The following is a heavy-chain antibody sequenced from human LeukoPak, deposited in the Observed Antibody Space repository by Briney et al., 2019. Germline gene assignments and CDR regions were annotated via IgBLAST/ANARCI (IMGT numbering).Heavy chain of an antibody. D-gene: IGHD6-19*01. V-gene: IGHV1-46*01. Sequence: GASVKVSCKASGYTFTSYYMHWVRQAPGQGLEWMGIINPSGGSTSYAQKFQARVTMTRDTSTSTVYMELSSLRSEDTAVYYCARARQKQWLVNWGQGTLVTVSS. CDR3: ARARQKQWLVN. CDR2: INPSGGST. CDR1: GYTFTSYY. J-gene: IGHJ4*02.